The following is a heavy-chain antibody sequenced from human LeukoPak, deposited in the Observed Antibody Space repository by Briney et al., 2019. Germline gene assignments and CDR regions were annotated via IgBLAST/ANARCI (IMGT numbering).Heavy chain of an antibody. Sequence: PSETLSLTCTVSGGSISTSSFYWGWIRQPPGKGLEWIGSIHYSGTTYYTPSLRSRVTISVDTSKNQLSLKLSSVTAADTAVYYCARLAHSSGWYKGWYFDLWGRGTLVTVSS. J-gene: IGHJ2*01. D-gene: IGHD6-19*01. CDR3: ARLAHSSGWYKGWYFDL. CDR1: GGSISTSSFY. CDR2: IHYSGTT. V-gene: IGHV4-39*01.